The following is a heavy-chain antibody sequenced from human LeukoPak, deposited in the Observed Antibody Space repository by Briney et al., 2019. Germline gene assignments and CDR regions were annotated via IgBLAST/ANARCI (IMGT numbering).Heavy chain of an antibody. CDR3: ARGRRTYCDFLTPRYYFDY. CDR2: INHSGST. V-gene: IGHV4-34*01. Sequence: SETLSLTCAVYGGSFSGYYWSWIRQPPGKGLEWIGEINHSGSTNYNPSLKSRVTISVDTSKNQFSLKLSSVTAADTAVYYCARGRRTYCDFLTPRYYFDYWGQGTLVTVSS. J-gene: IGHJ4*02. CDR1: GGSFSGYY. D-gene: IGHD3-9*01.